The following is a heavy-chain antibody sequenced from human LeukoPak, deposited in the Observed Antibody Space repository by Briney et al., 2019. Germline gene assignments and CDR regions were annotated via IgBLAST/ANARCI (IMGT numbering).Heavy chain of an antibody. CDR2: ISGTGFTT. CDR3: AKDGYDWIAFDD. J-gene: IGHJ4*02. CDR1: GFTLSTYA. Sequence: GGSLRLSCAASGFTLSTYAMHWVRQAPGKGLEWVAYISGTGFTTYYADSVKGRFTISSDSSKNTLFLQMNSLRAEDTAIYYCAKDGYDWIAFDDWGQGTLVTVSS. V-gene: IGHV3-23*01. D-gene: IGHD1-20*01.